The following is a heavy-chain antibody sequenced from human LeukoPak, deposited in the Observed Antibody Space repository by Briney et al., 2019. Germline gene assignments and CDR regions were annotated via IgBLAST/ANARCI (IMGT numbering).Heavy chain of an antibody. CDR2: INPSGGST. V-gene: IGHV1-46*01. J-gene: IGHJ4*02. D-gene: IGHD1-26*01. Sequence: ASVKVSCKASGYTFTSYYMHWVRQAPGQGLEWMGIINPSGGSTSYAQKFQGRVTMTRDTSTSTVYLELSSLRSEDTAVYYCARVADGGELIESLDYWGQGTLVTVSS. CDR3: ARVADGGELIESLDY. CDR1: GYTFTSYY.